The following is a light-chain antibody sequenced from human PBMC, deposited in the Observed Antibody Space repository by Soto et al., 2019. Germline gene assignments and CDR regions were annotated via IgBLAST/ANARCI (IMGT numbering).Light chain of an antibody. Sequence: QSALTQPASVSASPGQSITISCTGTSSDVGGYNYVSWYQQHPGKAPKLMIYEVSNRPSGVSDRFSGSRSGNTASLTISGLQAEDESDFYCSSYTSSSTWVFGGGTKLTVL. V-gene: IGLV2-14*01. CDR2: EVS. CDR1: SSDVGGYNY. CDR3: SSYTSSSTWV. J-gene: IGLJ3*02.